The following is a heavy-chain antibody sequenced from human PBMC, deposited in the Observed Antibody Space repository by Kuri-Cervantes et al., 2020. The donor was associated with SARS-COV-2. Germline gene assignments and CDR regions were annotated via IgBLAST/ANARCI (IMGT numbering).Heavy chain of an antibody. CDR2: ISAYNGNT. V-gene: IGHV1-18*01. Sequence: ASVKVSCKASGYTFTSYDINWVRQATGQGLEWMGWISAYNGNTNYARKLQGRVTMTTDTSTSTAYMELRSLRSDDTAVYYCARGVRYSSSSSLDYWGPGTLVTVSS. D-gene: IGHD6-13*01. CDR3: ARGVRYSSSSSLDY. J-gene: IGHJ4*02. CDR1: GYTFTSYD.